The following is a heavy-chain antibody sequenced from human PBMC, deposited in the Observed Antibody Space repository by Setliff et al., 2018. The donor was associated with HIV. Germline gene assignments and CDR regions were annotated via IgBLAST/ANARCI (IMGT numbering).Heavy chain of an antibody. CDR1: GYSISSDYY. V-gene: IGHV4-38-2*02. D-gene: IGHD3-22*01. CDR3: ASRVYYYDSNNFLREDGFDP. CDR2: IYHSGST. Sequence: SSETLSLTCTVSGYSISSDYYWGWIRQPPGKGLEWIGNIYHSGSTYYNPSLKSRVTISIDTSKNQFSLNLTSVTAADSAVYYCASRVYYYDSNNFLREDGFDPWGQGTLVTVSS. J-gene: IGHJ5*02.